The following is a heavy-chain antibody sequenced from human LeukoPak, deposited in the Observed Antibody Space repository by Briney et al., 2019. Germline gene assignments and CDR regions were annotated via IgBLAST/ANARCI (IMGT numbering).Heavy chain of an antibody. J-gene: IGHJ4*02. CDR1: GFTVSSNY. D-gene: IGHD3-10*01. CDR2: ICSGGST. Sequence: GGSLRLSCAASGFTVSSNYRSWVRQAPGKGLEWVSVICSGGSTYYADSVKGRFTISRDNSKNTLYLQMNSLRAEDTAVYYCAREGYYGSGSYWGQGTLVTVSS. V-gene: IGHV3-66*01. CDR3: AREGYYGSGSY.